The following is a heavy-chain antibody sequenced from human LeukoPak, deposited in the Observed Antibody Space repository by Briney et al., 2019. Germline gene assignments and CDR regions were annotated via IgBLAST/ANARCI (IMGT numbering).Heavy chain of an antibody. CDR3: ARRAAGTRRFSTGFDP. V-gene: IGHV4-34*01. Sequence: SETLSLTCAVYGGSFSGYYWSWIRQPPGKGLEWIGEINHSGSTNYNPSLKSRVTISVDTSKNQFSLKLSSVTAADTAVYHCARRAAGTRRFSTGFDPWGQGTLVTVSS. CDR2: INHSGST. D-gene: IGHD6-25*01. CDR1: GGSFSGYY. J-gene: IGHJ5*02.